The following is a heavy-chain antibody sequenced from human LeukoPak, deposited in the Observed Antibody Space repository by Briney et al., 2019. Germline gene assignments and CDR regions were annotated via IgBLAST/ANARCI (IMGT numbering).Heavy chain of an antibody. V-gene: IGHV1-2*02. CDR1: GYTFTSYY. Sequence: ASVKVSCKASGYTFTSYYMHWVRQAPGQGLEWMGWINPNSGGTNYAQKFQGRVPMTRDTSISTAYMEPSRLRSDDTAVYYCARVRWELFEYYFDYWGQGTLVTVSS. CDR3: ARVRWELFEYYFDY. D-gene: IGHD1-26*01. CDR2: INPNSGGT. J-gene: IGHJ4*02.